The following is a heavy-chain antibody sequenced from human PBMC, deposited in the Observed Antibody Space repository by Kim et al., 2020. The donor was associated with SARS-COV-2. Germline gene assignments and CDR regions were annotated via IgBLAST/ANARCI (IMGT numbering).Heavy chain of an antibody. Sequence: TNYSPSFHGHVTISADKSISTAYLQWSSLKASDTAMYYCARQRRPYRGDYWGQGTLVTVSS. J-gene: IGHJ4*02. D-gene: IGHD3-10*01. CDR3: ARQRRPYRGDY. CDR2: T. V-gene: IGHV5-10-1*01.